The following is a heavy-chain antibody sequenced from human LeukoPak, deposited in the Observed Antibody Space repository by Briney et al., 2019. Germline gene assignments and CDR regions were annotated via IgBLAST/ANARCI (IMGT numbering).Heavy chain of an antibody. J-gene: IGHJ3*02. V-gene: IGHV6-1*01. Sequence: SQTLSLTCAISGDSVSSNSAAWNWIRQSPSRGLEWLGRTYYRSKWYNDYAVSVKSRITINPDTSENQFSLQLNSVTPEDTAVYYCARVPQDGYKGLYAFDIWGQGTMVTVSS. CDR3: ARVPQDGYKGLYAFDI. CDR1: GDSVSSNSAA. CDR2: TYYRSKWYN. D-gene: IGHD5-24*01.